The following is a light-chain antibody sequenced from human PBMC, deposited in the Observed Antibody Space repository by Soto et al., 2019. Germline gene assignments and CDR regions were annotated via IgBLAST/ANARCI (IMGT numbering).Light chain of an antibody. Sequence: QSALTQPASVSGSPRQSITISCTGTSSDVGGYNYVSWYQQHPGKAPKLMIYDVSNRPSGVSNRFSGSKSGNTASLTISGLQAEDEADYYCSSYTSSYVVFGGGTKLTVL. V-gene: IGLV2-14*01. J-gene: IGLJ2*01. CDR2: DVS. CDR3: SSYTSSYVV. CDR1: SSDVGGYNY.